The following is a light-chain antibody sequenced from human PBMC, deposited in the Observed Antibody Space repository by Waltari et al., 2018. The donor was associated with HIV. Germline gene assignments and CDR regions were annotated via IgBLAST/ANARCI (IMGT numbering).Light chain of an antibody. CDR2: WAS. J-gene: IGKJ1*01. CDR1: QSLLYSTKNQTF. V-gene: IGKV4-1*01. CDR3: QQYYHTLWT. Sequence: DIVMTQSPDSLAVSLGERATINCKSSQSLLYSTKNQTFLAWYQQKARQPPKLLIYWASVRGSGVPDRFSASGSETDFTLTINSLQAEDVALYYCQQYYHTLWTFGRGTKVEIK.